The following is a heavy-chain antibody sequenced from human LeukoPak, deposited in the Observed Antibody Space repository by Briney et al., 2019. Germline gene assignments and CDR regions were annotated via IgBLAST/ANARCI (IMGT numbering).Heavy chain of an antibody. CDR3: ASSPDRYYYYMDV. V-gene: IGHV3-30*04. CDR2: ISYDGSNK. Sequence: GGSLRLSCAASGFTFSSYAMHWVRQAPGKGLEWVAVISYDGSNKYYADSVKGRFTISRDNSKNTLYLQMNSLRAEDTAVYYCASSPDRYYYYMDVWGKGTTVTISS. CDR1: GFTFSSYA. J-gene: IGHJ6*03.